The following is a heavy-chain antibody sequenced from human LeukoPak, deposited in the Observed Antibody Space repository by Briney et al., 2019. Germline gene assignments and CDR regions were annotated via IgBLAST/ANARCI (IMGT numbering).Heavy chain of an antibody. V-gene: IGHV3-23*01. J-gene: IGHJ4*02. CDR3: AKSNLKYYFDS. CDR1: GFTFSSYA. Sequence: GGSLRLSCAASGFTFSSYAMNWVRQAPGKGLEWVSLISGSGGSAYYADSVKGRFTVSRDNSKNTLFLQMNSLRAEDTAVYYCAKSNLKYYFDSWGQGTLVTVSS. D-gene: IGHD6-6*01. CDR2: ISGSGGSA.